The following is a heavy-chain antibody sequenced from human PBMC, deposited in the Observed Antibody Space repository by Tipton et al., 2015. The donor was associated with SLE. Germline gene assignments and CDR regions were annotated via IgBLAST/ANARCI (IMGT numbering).Heavy chain of an antibody. Sequence: TLSFTCAVRGGAFSGFYWSWIRQPPGKGLEWIGEINHSGSTNYNPSLKGRVTISADTSKNQFSLKLSSVTAADTAVYYCAGGLDYWSGYYFWGQGKLVTVSS. CDR3: AGGLDYWSGYYF. CDR1: GGAFSGFY. D-gene: IGHD3-3*01. CDR2: INHSGST. J-gene: IGHJ4*02. V-gene: IGHV4-34*01.